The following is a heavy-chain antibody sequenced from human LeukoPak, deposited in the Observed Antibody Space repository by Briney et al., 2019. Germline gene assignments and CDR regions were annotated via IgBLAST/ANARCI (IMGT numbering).Heavy chain of an antibody. CDR3: ARAGGSGSYYNYYYGMDV. D-gene: IGHD3-10*01. Sequence: KPSETLSLTCTVSGGSISSYYWSWIRQPPGKGLEWIGYIYYSGSTNYNPSLKSRVTISVDTSKNQFSLKLSSVTAADTAVYYCARAGGSGSYYNYYYGMDVWGQGTTVTVSS. CDR2: IYYSGST. CDR1: GGSISSYY. J-gene: IGHJ6*02. V-gene: IGHV4-59*01.